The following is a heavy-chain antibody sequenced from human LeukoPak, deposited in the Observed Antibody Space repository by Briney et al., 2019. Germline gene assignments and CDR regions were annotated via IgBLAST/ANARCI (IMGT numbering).Heavy chain of an antibody. V-gene: IGHV4-4*07. J-gene: IGHJ5*02. CDR3: ARVTATYYYDSSGPNWFDP. CDR2: IYTSGST. Sequence: SETLSLTCTVSGGSISSYYWSWIRQPAGKGLEWIGRIYTSGSTNYNPSLKSRVTMSVDTSKNQFSLKLSSVTAADTAVYYCARVTATYYYDSSGPNWFDPWGQGTLVTVSS. CDR1: GGSISSYY. D-gene: IGHD3-22*01.